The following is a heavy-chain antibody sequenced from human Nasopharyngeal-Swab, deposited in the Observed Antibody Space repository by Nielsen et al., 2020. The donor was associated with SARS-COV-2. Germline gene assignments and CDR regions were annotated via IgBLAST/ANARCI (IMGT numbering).Heavy chain of an antibody. CDR3: ARWEKGDY. D-gene: IGHD1-26*01. V-gene: IGHV1-8*01. J-gene: IGHJ4*02. Sequence: WARQAPGQGLEWMGCMNPGSGFKDYAQNFQGRVTMTWNTSISTAYMEISSLRSEDTAVYYCARWEKGDYWGQGTLVTVSS. CDR2: MNPGSGFK.